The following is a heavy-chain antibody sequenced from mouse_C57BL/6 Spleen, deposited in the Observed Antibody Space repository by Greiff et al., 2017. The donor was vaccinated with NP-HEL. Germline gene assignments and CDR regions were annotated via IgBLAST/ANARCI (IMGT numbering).Heavy chain of an antibody. CDR2: IDPSDSYT. CDR1: GYTFTSHW. D-gene: IGHD4-1*01. J-gene: IGHJ2*01. V-gene: IGHV1-59*01. Sequence: QVQLQQPGAELVRPGTSVTLSCKASGYTFTSHWMPWVKQRPGQGLEWIGVIDPSDSYTNYNQKFKGKATLTVHTSSSTAYMQLSSLTSEDSAVYYCAKGLAPGTDYWGQGTTLTVSS. CDR3: AKGLAPGTDY.